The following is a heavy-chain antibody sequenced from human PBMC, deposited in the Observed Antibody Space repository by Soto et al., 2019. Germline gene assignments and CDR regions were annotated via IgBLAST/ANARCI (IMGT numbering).Heavy chain of an antibody. Sequence: PVGSLRLSCAASGFTFNDYAMAWFRQAPVNGLEWVSSISGSGGHSSYADSVKGRFTISRDSVKNMLSLDMSDLRAEDTAVYYCAKDCRRLAVSGSAFDSWGQGALVTVSS. CDR1: GFTFNDYA. CDR2: ISGSGGHS. D-gene: IGHD6-13*01. CDR3: AKDCRRLAVSGSAFDS. V-gene: IGHV3-23*01. J-gene: IGHJ4*02.